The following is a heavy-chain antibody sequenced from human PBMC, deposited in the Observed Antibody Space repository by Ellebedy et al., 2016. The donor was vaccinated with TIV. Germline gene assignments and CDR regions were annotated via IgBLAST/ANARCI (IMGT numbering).Heavy chain of an antibody. D-gene: IGHD2-2*01. CDR2: ISSSGSTI. CDR1: GFTFSSYE. V-gene: IGHV3-48*03. Sequence: GESLKISCAASGFTFSSYEMNWVRQAPGKGLEWVAYISSSGSTISYADSVKGRFTISRDNHKNSLYLQMNSLRAEDSAVYYCAKDRGIVVVTAWGYYYGMDVWGQGTTVTVSS. J-gene: IGHJ6*02. CDR3: AKDRGIVVVTAWGYYYGMDV.